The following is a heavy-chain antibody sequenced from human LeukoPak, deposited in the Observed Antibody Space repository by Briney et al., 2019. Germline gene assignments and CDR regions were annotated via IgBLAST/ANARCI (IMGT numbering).Heavy chain of an antibody. Sequence: GGSLRLSCAASGFTVSSNDMSWVRQAPGKGLEWVSVIYSGGSPYYADSVKGRFTISRDNSKNTLYLQMNSLRAEDTAVYYCARAETTGLPAYYNYIDVWGKGTTVTISS. D-gene: IGHD4-17*01. V-gene: IGHV3-53*01. CDR2: IYSGGSP. CDR3: ARAETTGLPAYYNYIDV. J-gene: IGHJ6*03. CDR1: GFTVSSND.